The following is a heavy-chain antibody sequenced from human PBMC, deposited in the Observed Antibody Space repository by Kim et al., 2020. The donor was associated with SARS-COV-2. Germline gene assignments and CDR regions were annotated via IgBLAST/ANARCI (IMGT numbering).Heavy chain of an antibody. J-gene: IGHJ4*02. CDR1: GFTFSNYW. D-gene: IGHD1-26*01. CDR2: ISNDGSTT. CDR3: TRGALGPDAH. Sequence: GGSLRLSCAASGFTFSNYWMHWVRQAPGKGLVWVSRISNDGSTTLYADSVKGRFTISRDNAKNTLYLQVNSLRAEDTAVYYCTRGALGPDAHWGQGTLVAVSS. V-gene: IGHV3-74*01.